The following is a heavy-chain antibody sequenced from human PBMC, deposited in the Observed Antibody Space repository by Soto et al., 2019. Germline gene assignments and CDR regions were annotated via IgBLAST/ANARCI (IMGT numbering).Heavy chain of an antibody. CDR3: AILQDFDY. CDR2: INAGNGNT. CDR1: GYTFTSYA. Sequence: ASVKVSCKASGYTFTSYAMHWVRQAPGQRLEWMGWINAGNGNTKYSRKFQGRVTITRDTSASTAYMELSSLRSEDTAVYYCAILQDFDYWGQGTLVTVSS. V-gene: IGHV1-3*01. D-gene: IGHD4-4*01. J-gene: IGHJ4*02.